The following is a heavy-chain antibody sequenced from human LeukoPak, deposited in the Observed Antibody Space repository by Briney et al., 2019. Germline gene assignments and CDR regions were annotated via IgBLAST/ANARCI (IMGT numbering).Heavy chain of an antibody. V-gene: IGHV3-33*03. CDR3: AKEGALAWYFDR. J-gene: IGHJ2*01. CDR1: GFPFSTYG. Sequence: PGGSLRLSCAASGFPFSTYGMHWVRQAPGKGLEWVAVIWHDGSNKYHADSVKGRFTISRDNSKNTLYLQMDFLRAEDTAVYYCAKEGALAWYFDRWGRGTLVTVSS. CDR2: IWHDGSNK.